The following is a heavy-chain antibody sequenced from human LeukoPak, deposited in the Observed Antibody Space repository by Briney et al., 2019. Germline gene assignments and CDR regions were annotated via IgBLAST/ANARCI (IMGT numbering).Heavy chain of an antibody. V-gene: IGHV3-48*04. CDR3: ARLDILTGYYPFDY. CDR1: GFTFSSYW. CDR2: ISSSGSTI. Sequence: PGGSLRLSCAASGFTFSSYWMNWVRQAPGKGLEWVSYISSSGSTIYYADSVKGRFTISRDNAKNSLYLQMNSLRAEDTAVYYCARLDILTGYYPFDYWGQGTLVTVSS. J-gene: IGHJ4*02. D-gene: IGHD3-9*01.